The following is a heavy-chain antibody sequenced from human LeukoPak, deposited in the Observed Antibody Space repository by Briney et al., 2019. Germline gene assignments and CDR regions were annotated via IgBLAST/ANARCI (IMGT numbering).Heavy chain of an antibody. V-gene: IGHV1-69*13. Sequence: ASVKVSCKASGGTFSSSAISWVRQAPGQGLEWMGGIIPIFGTANYAQKFQGRVTITADESTSTAYMELSSLRSEDTAVYYCASYRGYSSSYFDYWGQGTLVTVSS. J-gene: IGHJ4*02. CDR2: IIPIFGTA. CDR1: GGTFSSSA. D-gene: IGHD6-13*01. CDR3: ASYRGYSSSYFDY.